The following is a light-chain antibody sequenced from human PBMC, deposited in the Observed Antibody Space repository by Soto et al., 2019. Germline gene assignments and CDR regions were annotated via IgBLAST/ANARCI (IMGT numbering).Light chain of an antibody. CDR2: DVS. CDR1: SSDVGGYNY. Sequence: QSALTQPASVSGSSGQSITLSCTGTSSDVGGYNYVSWYQQHPGKAPKLMIYDVSNRPSGVSNRFSGSKSGNTASLTISGLQAEDEADYYCSSYTSSSTPYVFGTGTKVTVL. V-gene: IGLV2-14*01. J-gene: IGLJ1*01. CDR3: SSYTSSSTPYV.